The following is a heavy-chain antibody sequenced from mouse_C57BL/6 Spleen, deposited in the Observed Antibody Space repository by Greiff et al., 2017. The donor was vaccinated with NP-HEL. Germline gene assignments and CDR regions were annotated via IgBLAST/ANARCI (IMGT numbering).Heavy chain of an antibody. V-gene: IGHV1-22*01. CDR1: GYTFTDYN. D-gene: IGHD1-1*02. CDR3: ARSGGNPAWFAY. CDR2: INPNNGGT. J-gene: IGHJ3*01. Sequence: VQLQQSGPELVKPGASVKMSCKASGYTFTDYNMHWVKQSHGKGLEWIGYINPNNGGTSYNQKFKGKATLTVNKSSSTAYMELRSLTSEDSAVYYCARSGGNPAWFAYWGQGTLVTVSA.